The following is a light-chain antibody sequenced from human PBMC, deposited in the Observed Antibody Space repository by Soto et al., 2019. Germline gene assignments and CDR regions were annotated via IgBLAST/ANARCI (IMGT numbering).Light chain of an antibody. Sequence: IVMTQSPATLSVSPGERATLSCRASQSVSSYLAWYQQKPGQAPRLLIYGASTRATAIPARFSGSGSATEFTLTISSLQSEDFAVYYCQQYNNWPITFGQGTRLEIK. J-gene: IGKJ5*01. CDR1: QSVSSY. V-gene: IGKV3-15*01. CDR2: GAS. CDR3: QQYNNWPIT.